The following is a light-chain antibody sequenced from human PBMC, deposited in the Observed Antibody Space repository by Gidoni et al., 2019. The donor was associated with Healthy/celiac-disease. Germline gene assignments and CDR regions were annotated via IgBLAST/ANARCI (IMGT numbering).Light chain of an antibody. V-gene: IGKV1-8*01. CDR3: QQYYSYPLT. CDR2: AAP. CDR1: QGISSY. Sequence: AIRMTQSPSSFSASTGDRVTITCRASQGISSYLAWYQQKPGKAPKLLIYAAPTLQSGVPSRFSGSGSGTEFTLTISCLQSEDFATYYCQQYYSYPLTFGGGTKVEIK. J-gene: IGKJ4*01.